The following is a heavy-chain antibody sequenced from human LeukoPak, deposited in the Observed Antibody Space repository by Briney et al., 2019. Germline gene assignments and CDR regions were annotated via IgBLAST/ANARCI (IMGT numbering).Heavy chain of an antibody. CDR2: IKQDGSEK. Sequence: GGSLRLSCAASGFTFSSYWMSWVRQAPGKGLEWVANIKQDGSEKYYVDSVKGRFTISRDNAKNSLYLQMNSLRAEDTAVYYCARTDYDFWSGPEAFYYFDYWGQETLVTVSS. CDR1: GFTFSSYW. J-gene: IGHJ4*02. CDR3: ARTDYDFWSGPEAFYYFDY. V-gene: IGHV3-7*01. D-gene: IGHD3-3*01.